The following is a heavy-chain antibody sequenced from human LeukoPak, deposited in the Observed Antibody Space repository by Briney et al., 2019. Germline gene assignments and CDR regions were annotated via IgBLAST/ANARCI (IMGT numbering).Heavy chain of an antibody. CDR1: GGSFSGYY. Sequence: PSETLSLTCAVYGGSFSGYYWSWIRQPPGKGLEWIGEINHSGGTTYNPSIKSRGTISVETSKNKFSLKLSSVTAADTAVYYCARGCRGYSYGDRTPFDYWGQGTLVTVSS. CDR2: INHSGGT. CDR3: ARGCRGYSYGDRTPFDY. D-gene: IGHD5-18*01. V-gene: IGHV4-34*01. J-gene: IGHJ4*02.